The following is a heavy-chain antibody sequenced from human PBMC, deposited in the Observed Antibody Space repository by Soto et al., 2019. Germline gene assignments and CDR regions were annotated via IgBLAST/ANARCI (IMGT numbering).Heavy chain of an antibody. CDR2: IYPGDSDT. CDR3: ARHMRIWTKKESHWTDAFDI. Sequence: GESLKISCKGSGYSFTSYWIGWVRQMPGKGLEWMGIIYPGDSDTRYSPSFQGQVTISADKSISTAYLQWSSLKASDTAMYYCARHMRIWTKKESHWTDAFDIWGQGTMVTVSS. D-gene: IGHD1-1*01. J-gene: IGHJ3*02. CDR1: GYSFTSYW. V-gene: IGHV5-51*01.